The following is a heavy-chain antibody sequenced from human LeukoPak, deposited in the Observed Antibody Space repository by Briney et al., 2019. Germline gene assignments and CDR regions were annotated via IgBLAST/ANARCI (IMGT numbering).Heavy chain of an antibody. Sequence: PSETLSLTCTVSGGSISSGSYYWSWIRQLAGKGLEWIGRIYTSGSTNYNPSLKSRVTISVDTSKNQFSLKLSSVTAADTAVYYCAREVAVAGILIFDYWGQGTLVTVSS. CDR1: GGSISSGSYY. CDR2: IYTSGST. D-gene: IGHD6-19*01. CDR3: AREVAVAGILIFDY. J-gene: IGHJ4*02. V-gene: IGHV4-61*02.